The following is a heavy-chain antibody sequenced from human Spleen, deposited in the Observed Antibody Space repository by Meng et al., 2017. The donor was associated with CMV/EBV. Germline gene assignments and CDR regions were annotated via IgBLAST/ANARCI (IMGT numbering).Heavy chain of an antibody. CDR3: AKVGGSGVDY. Sequence: GESLKISCVGSGFTFSNYWVTWVRQAPGKGLEWVANMRQDGNENHYVGSVKGRFTISRDNSKNSLYLQMNSLRAEDTALYYCAKVGGSGVDYWGQGTLVTVSS. V-gene: IGHV3-7*03. CDR1: GFTFSNYW. J-gene: IGHJ4*02. CDR2: MRQDGNEN. D-gene: IGHD3-10*01.